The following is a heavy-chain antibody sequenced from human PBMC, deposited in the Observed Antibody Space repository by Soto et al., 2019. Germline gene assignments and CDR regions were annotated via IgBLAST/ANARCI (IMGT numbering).Heavy chain of an antibody. J-gene: IGHJ5*02. V-gene: IGHV2-5*02. Sequence: SGPTLGNPTQTLTLTCPLSGFSLSTSGVGVGWIRQPPGKALEWLALIYWDDDKRYSPSLKSRLTITKDTSKNQVVLTMTNMDPVDTATYYCAHSLIGYYYDSSGSNWFDPWGQGTLVTVSS. CDR3: AHSLIGYYYDSSGSNWFDP. D-gene: IGHD3-22*01. CDR2: IYWDDDK. CDR1: GFSLSTSGVG.